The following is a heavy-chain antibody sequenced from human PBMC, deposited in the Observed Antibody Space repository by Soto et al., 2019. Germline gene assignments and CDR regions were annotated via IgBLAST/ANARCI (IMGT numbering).Heavy chain of an antibody. D-gene: IGHD3-9*01. CDR2: ISGSGGST. J-gene: IGHJ4*02. V-gene: IGHV3-23*01. Sequence: PGGSLRLSCAASGFTFSSYAMSWVRQAPGKGLEWVSAISGSGGSTYYADSVKGRFTISRDNSKNTLYLQMNSLRAEDTAVYYCAKGPRYYDILTGYSHYYWGQGTLVTVSS. CDR1: GFTFSSYA. CDR3: AKGPRYYDILTGYSHYY.